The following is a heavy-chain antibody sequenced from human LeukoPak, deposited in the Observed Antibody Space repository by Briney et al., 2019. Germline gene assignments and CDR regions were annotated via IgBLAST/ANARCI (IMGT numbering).Heavy chain of an antibody. CDR3: ARDGGLYSSSWTHYYFDY. D-gene: IGHD6-13*01. Sequence: PGGSLRLSCAVSGFTFSNYWMSWVRQAPGKGPEWVANIKQDGSETYYVDSVKGRFTISRDNAKNSLYLQMNSLRAEDTAFYFCARDGGLYSSSWTHYYFDYWGQGTLVTVSS. V-gene: IGHV3-7*05. CDR2: IKQDGSET. CDR1: GFTFSNYW. J-gene: IGHJ4*02.